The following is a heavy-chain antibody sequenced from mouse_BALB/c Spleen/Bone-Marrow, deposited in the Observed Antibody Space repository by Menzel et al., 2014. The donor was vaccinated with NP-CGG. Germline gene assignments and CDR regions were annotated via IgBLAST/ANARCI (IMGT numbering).Heavy chain of an antibody. Sequence: VQLQQSGAELVRPGASVTLSCKASGYTFTDYEMHWVKQTPVHGLEWIGAIDPETGGTAYNLKFKGKATLTADKSSSTAYMELRSLTSEDSAVYYCTRDGSSRWYFDVWGAGTTVTVSS. CDR1: GYTFTDYE. V-gene: IGHV1-15*01. CDR2: IDPETGGT. D-gene: IGHD1-1*01. CDR3: TRDGSSRWYFDV. J-gene: IGHJ1*01.